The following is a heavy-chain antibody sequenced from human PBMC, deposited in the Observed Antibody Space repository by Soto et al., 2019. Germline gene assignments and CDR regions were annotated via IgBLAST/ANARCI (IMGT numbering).Heavy chain of an antibody. V-gene: IGHV3-30-3*01. D-gene: IGHD2-15*01. CDR2: ISYDGSNK. CDR3: ARKSIVVVVAAPKGFDY. J-gene: IGHJ4*02. Sequence: QVQLVESGGGVVQPGRSLRLSCAASGFTFRSYAMHWVRQAPGKGLEWVAVISYDGSNKYYADSVKGRFTISRDNSKNTLYLQMNSLRAEDTAVYYCARKSIVVVVAAPKGFDYWGQGTLVTVSS. CDR1: GFTFRSYA.